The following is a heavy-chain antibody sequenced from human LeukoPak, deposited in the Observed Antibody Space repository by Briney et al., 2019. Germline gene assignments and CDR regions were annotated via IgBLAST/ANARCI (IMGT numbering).Heavy chain of an antibody. CDR3: ARDREVNWFDS. CDR2: ISSSGAVT. J-gene: IGHJ5*01. Sequence: GGSLRLSCAASGFTFSSYWMSWVRQAPGKGLEWVSYISSSGAVTYYSDSVKGRFTISRDNAKNSLYLQMTNIRVEDTAVYYCARDREVNWFDSWGQGTLVTVSS. V-gene: IGHV3-48*04. D-gene: IGHD1-26*01. CDR1: GFTFSSYW.